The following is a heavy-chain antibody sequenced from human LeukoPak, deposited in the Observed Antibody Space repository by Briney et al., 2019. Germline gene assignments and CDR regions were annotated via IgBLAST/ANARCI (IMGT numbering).Heavy chain of an antibody. CDR1: GFTFSSYS. J-gene: IGHJ5*02. CDR3: ARSACYDSSGLNWFDP. Sequence: GGSLRLSCVASGFTFSSYSMNWVRQAPGKGLEWVSSISSSSSYIYYADSVKGRFTISRDNAKNSLYLQMNSLRAEDTAVYYCARSACYDSSGLNWFDPWGQGTLVTVSS. V-gene: IGHV3-21*01. CDR2: ISSSSSYI. D-gene: IGHD3-22*01.